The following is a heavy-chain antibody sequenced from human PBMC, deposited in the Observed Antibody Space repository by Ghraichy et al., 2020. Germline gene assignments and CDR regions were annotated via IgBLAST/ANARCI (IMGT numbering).Heavy chain of an antibody. Sequence: SETLSLTCTVSGGSVSSGIYYWSWIRQPPGKGLEWIGYIYYSGSTNYNPSLKSRVTISVDTSKNRFSLKLSSVTAADTAVYYCARDVMAAASQRFDPWGQGTLVTVSS. CDR1: GGSVSSGIYY. CDR3: ARDVMAAASQRFDP. CDR2: IYYSGST. D-gene: IGHD6-13*01. J-gene: IGHJ5*02. V-gene: IGHV4-61*01.